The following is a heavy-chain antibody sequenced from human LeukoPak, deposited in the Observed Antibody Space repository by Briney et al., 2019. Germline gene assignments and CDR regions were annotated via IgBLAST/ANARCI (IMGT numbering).Heavy chain of an antibody. CDR1: GYTLTELS. J-gene: IGHJ4*02. D-gene: IGHD1-26*01. CDR2: FDPEDGET. Sequence: ASVKVSCKVSGYTLTELSMHWVRQAPGKGLEWMGGFDPEDGETIYAQKFQGRVTMTEDTSTDTAYMELSSLRSEDTAVYYCAIEGIVGASNSFDYWGQGTLVTVSS. CDR3: AIEGIVGASNSFDY. V-gene: IGHV1-24*01.